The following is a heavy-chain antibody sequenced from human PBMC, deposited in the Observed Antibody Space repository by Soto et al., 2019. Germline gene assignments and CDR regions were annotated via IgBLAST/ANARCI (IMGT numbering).Heavy chain of an antibody. Sequence: QVQLVESGGGVVQPGRSLRLSCAASGFTFSSYGMHWVRQAPGKGLEWVAVISYDGSKKYYADSVKGRFTISRDNSKNTLYLQMNSLRAEDTAVYYCAKGGPMVRGPRGYFDYWGQGTLVTVSS. J-gene: IGHJ4*02. D-gene: IGHD3-10*01. CDR3: AKGGPMVRGPRGYFDY. CDR2: ISYDGSKK. CDR1: GFTFSSYG. V-gene: IGHV3-30*18.